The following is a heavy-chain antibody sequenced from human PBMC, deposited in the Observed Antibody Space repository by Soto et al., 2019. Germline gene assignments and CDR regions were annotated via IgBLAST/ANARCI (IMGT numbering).Heavy chain of an antibody. CDR3: ARPYCDATSCYTDWFDP. J-gene: IGHJ5*02. CDR1: GYSFTTFD. V-gene: IGHV1-8*01. Sequence: ASVKVSCKASGYSFTTFDINWVRQAAGQGLEWMGWVNPKSGNTGYAQKFRGRVTMTSNTSISTAYMRLSALTSEDTAVYYCARPYCDATSCYTDWFDPWGQGTLVTVSS. D-gene: IGHD2-2*02. CDR2: VNPKSGNT.